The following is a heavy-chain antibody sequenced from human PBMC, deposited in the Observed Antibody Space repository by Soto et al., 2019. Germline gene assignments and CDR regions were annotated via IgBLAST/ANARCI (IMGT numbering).Heavy chain of an antibody. D-gene: IGHD3-10*01. Sequence: QVQLVESGGGVVQPGRSLRLSCAATGFNFSSYGMHWVRQAPGKGLEWVAVIWYHGRSQFYADSVQGRFTISRDNSKNTLYLHRNSLRAEDTAVYYCARWGRDMDVWGQGTTVTVSS. CDR3: ARWGRDMDV. CDR1: GFNFSSYG. V-gene: IGHV3-33*01. CDR2: IWYHGRSQ. J-gene: IGHJ6*02.